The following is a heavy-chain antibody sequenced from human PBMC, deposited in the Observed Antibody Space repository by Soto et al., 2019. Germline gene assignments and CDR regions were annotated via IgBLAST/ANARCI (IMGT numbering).Heavy chain of an antibody. CDR1: GFSLTTSGVG. V-gene: IGHV2-5*02. J-gene: IGHJ4*02. CDR2: IYWDDDK. D-gene: IGHD3-3*01. CDR3: AHRVLRTVFGLVTTTVIYFDF. Sequence: KESGPTVVRPTETLTLTCRFSGFSLTTSGVGVGWIRQSPGKAPEWLALIYWDDDKRYSASLKSRLTITKDTSKNQVVLTVSDLDPTDTATYYCAHRVLRTVFGLVTTTVIYFDFWGQGTPVAVSS.